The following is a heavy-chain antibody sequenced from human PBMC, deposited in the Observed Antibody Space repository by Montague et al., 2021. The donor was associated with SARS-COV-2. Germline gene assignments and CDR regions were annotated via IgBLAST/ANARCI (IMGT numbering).Heavy chain of an antibody. D-gene: IGHD6-19*01. CDR3: ARKNNGWRIEFEY. J-gene: IGHJ4*02. Sequence: PALVKPTQTLTLTCTFSGFSLNTSGVCVSWIRQPPGKALEWLALIYWDDDKHYSPSLKTRLTISKDTSKNQVVLTMTDMDPVDTATYYCARKNNGWRIEFEYWGQGALVTVSS. CDR2: IYWDDDK. CDR1: GFSLNTSGVC. V-gene: IGHV2-70*01.